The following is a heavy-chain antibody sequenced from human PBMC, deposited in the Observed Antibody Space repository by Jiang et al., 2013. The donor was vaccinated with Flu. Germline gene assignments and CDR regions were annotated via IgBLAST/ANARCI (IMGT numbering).Heavy chain of an antibody. J-gene: IGHJ5*02. Sequence: KPTQTLTLTCTFSGFSLSTSGVGVGWIRQPPGKALEWLALIYWDDDKRYSPSLKSRLTITKDTSKNQVVLTMTNMDPVDTATYYCAHSRELLWFGEVGGGRGSTDNWFRPRGAREPW. CDR3: AHSRELLWFGEVGGGRGSTDNWFRPR. V-gene: IGHV2-5*06. D-gene: IGHD3-10*01. CDR1: GFSLSTSGVG. CDR2: IYWDDDK.